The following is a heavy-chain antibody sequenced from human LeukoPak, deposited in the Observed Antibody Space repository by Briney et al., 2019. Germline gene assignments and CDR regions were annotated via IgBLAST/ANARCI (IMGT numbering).Heavy chain of an antibody. CDR3: ARAGGYASSWAY. D-gene: IGHD5-12*01. V-gene: IGHV3-7*01. CDR1: GYSSSSYW. CDR2: IKQNGSEK. J-gene: IGHJ4*02. Sequence: ESLQISCNGSGYSSSSYWMSWVRQAPANGLEWVADIKQNGSEKTYVDPVKSRITISRDNAKNSLELQMNSLRDEDTAVYYCARAGGYASSWAYWGQGTLVTVSS.